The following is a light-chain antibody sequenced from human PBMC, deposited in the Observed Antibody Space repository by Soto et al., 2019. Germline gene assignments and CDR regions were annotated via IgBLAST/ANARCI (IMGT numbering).Light chain of an antibody. CDR1: QSVNSN. CDR2: DAS. J-gene: IGKJ1*01. V-gene: IGKV3-15*01. CDR3: QQYNKWPRT. Sequence: EVVMTQSPATLSVSPGESATLSCLASQSVNSNLAWYHQKPGQAPRLLISDASTRATGIPARFSGSGSGTEFTLTISSLQSEDFAVYYCQQYNKWPRTFGQGTKVDI.